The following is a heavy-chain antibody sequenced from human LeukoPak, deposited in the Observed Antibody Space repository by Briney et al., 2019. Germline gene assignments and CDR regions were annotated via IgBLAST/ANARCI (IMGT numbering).Heavy chain of an antibody. CDR2: INPNSGGT. D-gene: IGHD6-6*01. CDR1: GYTFTGYY. CDR3: AGDLRSSAYFDY. V-gene: IGHV1-2*06. J-gene: IGHJ4*02. Sequence: ASVKVSCKASGYTFTGYYMHWVRQAPGQGLEWMGRINPNSGGTNYAQKFQGRVTMTRDTSISTAYMELSRLRSDDTAVYYCAGDLRSSAYFDYWGQGTLVTVSS.